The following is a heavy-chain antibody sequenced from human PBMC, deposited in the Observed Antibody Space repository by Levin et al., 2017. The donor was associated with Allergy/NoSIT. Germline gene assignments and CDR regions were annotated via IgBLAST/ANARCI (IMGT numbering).Heavy chain of an antibody. CDR2: IIPIFGTA. CDR3: ASRAAADYYYYGMDV. J-gene: IGHJ6*02. CDR1: GGTFSSYA. D-gene: IGHD6-13*01. Sequence: ASVKVSCKASGGTFSSYAISWVRQAPGQGLEWMGGIIPIFGTANYAQKFQGRVTITADESTSTAYMELSSLRSEDTAVYYCASRAAADYYYYGMDVWGQGTTVTVSS. V-gene: IGHV1-69*13.